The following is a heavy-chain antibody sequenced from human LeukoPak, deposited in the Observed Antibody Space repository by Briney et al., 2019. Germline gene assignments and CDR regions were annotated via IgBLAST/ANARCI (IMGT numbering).Heavy chain of an antibody. CDR3: ARLEGSSWYVPY. CDR1: GGSFSGYY. J-gene: IGHJ4*02. CDR2: INHSGST. Sequence: PSETLSLTCAVYGGSFSGYYWSWIRQPPGKGLEWIGEINHSGSTNYNPSLKSRVTISVDTSKNQFSLKLSSVTAADTAVYYCARLEGSSWYVPYWGQGTLVTVSS. V-gene: IGHV4-34*01. D-gene: IGHD6-13*01.